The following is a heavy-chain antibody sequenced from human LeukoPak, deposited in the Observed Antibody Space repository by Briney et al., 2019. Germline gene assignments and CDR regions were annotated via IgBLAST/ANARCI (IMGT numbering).Heavy chain of an antibody. J-gene: IGHJ4*02. V-gene: IGHV4-34*01. Sequence: SETLSLTCAVYGGSFCGYYWSWIRQPPGKGLEWIGEINHSGRTNYNPSLKSRVTISVDTSKNQFSLKLSSVTAADTAVYYCARWGLRRDYDYWGQGTLVTVSS. D-gene: IGHD1-26*01. CDR2: INHSGRT. CDR1: GGSFCGYY. CDR3: ARWGLRRDYDY.